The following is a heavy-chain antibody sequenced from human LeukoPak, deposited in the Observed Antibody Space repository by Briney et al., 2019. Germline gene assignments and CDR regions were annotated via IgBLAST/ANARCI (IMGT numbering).Heavy chain of an antibody. CDR1: GFTFSSYA. J-gene: IGHJ4*02. CDR2: ISGSGDST. V-gene: IGHV3-23*01. CDR3: AKVKVTAAGLFDY. D-gene: IGHD6-13*01. Sequence: SGGSLRLSCAASGFTFSSYAISWVRQAPGKGLEWFKGISGSGDSTSYADSVKGRFTISRDNSKNTLYPQMNSLRAEVTAVYYCAKVKVTAAGLFDYWGQGTLVTVSS.